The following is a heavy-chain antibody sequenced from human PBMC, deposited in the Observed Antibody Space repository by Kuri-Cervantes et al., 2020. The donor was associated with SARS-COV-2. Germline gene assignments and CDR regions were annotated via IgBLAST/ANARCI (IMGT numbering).Heavy chain of an antibody. CDR2: ITNSGGSA. D-gene: IGHD1-1*01. CDR3: MRDFVEFDY. CDR1: GFTFSSYA. J-gene: IGHJ4*02. Sequence: GESLKISCAASGFTFSSYAMSWVRQAPGKGLEWVSGITNSGGSAYSADSVKGRFTISRDNSKNTLFLQMNSLRAEDTAVFYCMRDFVEFDYWGQGTLVTVSS. V-gene: IGHV3-23*01.